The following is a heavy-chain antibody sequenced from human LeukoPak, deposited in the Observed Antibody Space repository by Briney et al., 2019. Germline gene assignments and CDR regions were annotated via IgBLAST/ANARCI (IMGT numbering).Heavy chain of an antibody. V-gene: IGHV3-48*01. CDR3: ARAGRGSSWYPATWFDYYYGMDV. Sequence: GGSLRLSCAASGFIFSQYSMNWVRQAPGKGLEWVSYISGSSGIIDYADSVRGRFTISRDNAKNSLYLQMNSLRAEDTAVYYCARAGRGSSWYPATWFDYYYGMDVWGQGTTVTVSS. CDR2: ISGSSGII. D-gene: IGHD6-13*01. CDR1: GFIFSQYS. J-gene: IGHJ6*02.